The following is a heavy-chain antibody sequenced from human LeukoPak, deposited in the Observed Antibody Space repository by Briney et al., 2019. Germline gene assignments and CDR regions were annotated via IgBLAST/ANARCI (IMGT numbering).Heavy chain of an antibody. V-gene: IGHV3-23*01. CDR2: ISGSGGST. CDR3: AKDSGIRYFDWFTYYYYGMDV. D-gene: IGHD3-9*01. J-gene: IGHJ6*02. Sequence: GGSLRLSCAASGFTFSSYAMSWVRQAPGKGLEWVSAISGSGGSTYYADSVKGRFTISRDNSKNTLYLQMNSLRAEDTAVYYFAKDSGIRYFDWFTYYYYGMDVWGQGTTVTVSS. CDR1: GFTFSSYA.